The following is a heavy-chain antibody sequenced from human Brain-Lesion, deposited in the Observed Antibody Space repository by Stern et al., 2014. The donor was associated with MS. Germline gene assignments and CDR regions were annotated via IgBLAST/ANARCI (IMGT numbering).Heavy chain of an antibody. J-gene: IGHJ4*02. CDR1: GNTFTNRY. D-gene: IGHD4-17*01. CDR2: ITPFTGNT. Sequence: VQLVQSGAEVKKPGSSVKVSCQASGNTFTNRYIHWVRQAPGQALEWMAWITPFTGNTNYAQTFQDRFTLTMAKAMSSAYMDMSSLRADDTAIYFCAEGGSYGFVYWGQGTLVTVSS. V-gene: IGHV1-45*02. CDR3: AEGGSYGFVY.